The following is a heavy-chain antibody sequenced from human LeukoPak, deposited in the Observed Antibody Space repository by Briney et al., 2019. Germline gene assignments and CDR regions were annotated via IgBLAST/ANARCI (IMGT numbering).Heavy chain of an antibody. Sequence: SETLSLTCAVSGGSISSGGYSWSWIRQPPGKGLEWIGYIYQSGSTYYNPSLKSRVTISVDRSKNQFSLKLTSVTAADTAVYYCAREIGVSWFGPWGQGTLVTVSS. CDR1: GGSISSGGYS. V-gene: IGHV4-30-2*01. CDR3: AREIGVSWFGP. CDR2: IYQSGST. J-gene: IGHJ5*02. D-gene: IGHD2-8*01.